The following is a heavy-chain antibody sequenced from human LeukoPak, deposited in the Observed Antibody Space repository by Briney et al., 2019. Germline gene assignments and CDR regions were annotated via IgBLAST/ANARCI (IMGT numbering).Heavy chain of an antibody. CDR3: SREEGGTTIDY. D-gene: IGHD1-7*01. J-gene: IGHJ4*02. CDR2: ISNSGTT. Sequence: SETLSLTCTVSGGSISSGYFWGWIRQSPGKGLEWIGSISNSGTTYFNPSLRSRVTISIDKSKNQFSLNMGSVTAADTAVYYCSREEGGTTIDYWGQGSLVIVSS. CDR1: GGSISSGYF. V-gene: IGHV4-38-2*02.